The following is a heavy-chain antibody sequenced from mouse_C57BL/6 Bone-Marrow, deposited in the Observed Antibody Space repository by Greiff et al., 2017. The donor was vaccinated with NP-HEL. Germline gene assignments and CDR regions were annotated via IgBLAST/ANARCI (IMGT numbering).Heavy chain of an antibody. CDR3: ARSSSYYYGGDYFDD. CDR1: GYTFTDYT. CDR2: IYPRDGST. Sequence: QVQLQQSDAELVKPGASVKISCKVSGYTFTDYTIHWMKQRPEQGLEWIGYIYPRDGSTKYNEKFKGKATLTADKSSSTAYMKLNSLTSEDSAVYFCARSSSYYYGGDYFDDWGQGTTLTVSS. D-gene: IGHD1-1*02. J-gene: IGHJ2*01. V-gene: IGHV1-78*01.